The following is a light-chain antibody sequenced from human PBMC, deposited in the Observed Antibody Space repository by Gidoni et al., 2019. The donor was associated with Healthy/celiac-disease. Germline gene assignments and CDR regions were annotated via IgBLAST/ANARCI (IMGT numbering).Light chain of an antibody. J-gene: IGKJ1*01. V-gene: IGKV3-20*01. Sequence: EIVLTQSPGTLSLPPGERATLSCRASQSVSSSYLAWYQQKPGQAPRLLIYGASIMATGIPDRFSGSGSGTDFTLTISRLEPEDFAVYYCQQYGSSPWTFGQGTKVEIK. CDR2: GAS. CDR1: QSVSSSY. CDR3: QQYGSSPWT.